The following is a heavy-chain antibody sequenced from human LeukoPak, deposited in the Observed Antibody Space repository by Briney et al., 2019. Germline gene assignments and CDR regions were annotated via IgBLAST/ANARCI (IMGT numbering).Heavy chain of an antibody. J-gene: IGHJ6*02. Sequence: PGGSLRLSCAASGFTFSSYSMNWVRQAPGKGLEWVSYINSGSSYMYYPDSVKGRFTISRDNAKNSLYLQMNSLRDGDTAVYYCARGGLDVLTGIPPGRYGMDVWGQGTTVTVSS. CDR2: INSGSSYM. CDR1: GFTFSSYS. V-gene: IGHV3-48*02. CDR3: ARGGLDVLTGIPPGRYGMDV. D-gene: IGHD3-9*01.